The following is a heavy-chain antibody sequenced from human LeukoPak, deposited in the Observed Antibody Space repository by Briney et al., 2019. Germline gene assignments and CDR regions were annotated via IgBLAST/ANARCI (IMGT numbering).Heavy chain of an antibody. J-gene: IGHJ4*02. CDR1: GGSISSYY. CDR2: IYYSGST. CDR3: ARDSIQLWSSLDY. D-gene: IGHD5-18*01. V-gene: IGHV4-59*12. Sequence: SETLSLTCTVSGGSISSYYWSWIRQPPGKGLEWIGCIYYSGSTNYNPSLKSRVTMSVDTSKNQFSLKLSSVTAADTAVYYCARDSIQLWSSLDYWGQGTLVTVSS.